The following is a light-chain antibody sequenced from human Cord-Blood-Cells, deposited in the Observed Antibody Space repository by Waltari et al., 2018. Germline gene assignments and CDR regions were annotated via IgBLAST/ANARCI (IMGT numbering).Light chain of an antibody. J-gene: IGLJ1*01. Sequence: QSALTQPRSVSGSPGQSVTISCTGTSSDVGGYNYVFWYQQHPGKAPKLMIYDVSKRPSVVPDRFSGSKSVNTASLTISGLQAEDEADYYCCSYAGSYTYVFGTGTNVTVL. CDR1: SSDVGGYNY. CDR3: CSYAGSYTYV. V-gene: IGLV2-11*01. CDR2: DVS.